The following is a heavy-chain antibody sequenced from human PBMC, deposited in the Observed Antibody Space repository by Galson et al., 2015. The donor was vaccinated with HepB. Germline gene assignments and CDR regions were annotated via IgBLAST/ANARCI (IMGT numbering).Heavy chain of an antibody. CDR3: ATAQPMITFGGVIVRPYYFDY. Sequence: SVKVSCKVSGYTLTELSMHWVRQAPGKGLEWMGGFDPEDGETIYAQKFQGRVTMTEDTSTDTAYMELSSLRSEDTAVYYCATAQPMITFGGVIVRPYYFDYWGQGTLVTVSS. V-gene: IGHV1-24*01. CDR2: FDPEDGET. J-gene: IGHJ4*02. D-gene: IGHD3-16*02. CDR1: GYTLTELS.